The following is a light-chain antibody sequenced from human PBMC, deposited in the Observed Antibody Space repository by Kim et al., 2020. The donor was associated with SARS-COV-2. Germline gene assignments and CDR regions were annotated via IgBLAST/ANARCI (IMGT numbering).Light chain of an antibody. Sequence: PGMRGTISGSGISANTGSNPLNWYQQLPGPAPKLLIYSTDQRPSGFPDRFSGSKSGTSASLAISGLQSEDEADYYCAVWDDSLNGVFGGGTQLTVL. J-gene: IGLJ3*02. CDR2: STD. V-gene: IGLV1-44*01. CDR3: AVWDDSLNGV. CDR1: SANTGSNP.